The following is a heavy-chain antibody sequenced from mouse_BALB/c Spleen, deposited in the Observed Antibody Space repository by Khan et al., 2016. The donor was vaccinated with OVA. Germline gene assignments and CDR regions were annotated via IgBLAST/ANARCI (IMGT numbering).Heavy chain of an antibody. Sequence: EVELVESGGGLVKPGGSLKLSCAASGFTFSSFTMSWVRQTPEKRLEWVATISSGGDNTYYPDSGKGRFTISRDNAKNNLYLQMSSLRSEDTALYYCARSNYGSFAYWGQGTLVTVSA. J-gene: IGHJ3*01. D-gene: IGHD2-2*01. CDR3: ARSNYGSFAY. V-gene: IGHV5-9*03. CDR2: ISSGGDNT. CDR1: GFTFSSFT.